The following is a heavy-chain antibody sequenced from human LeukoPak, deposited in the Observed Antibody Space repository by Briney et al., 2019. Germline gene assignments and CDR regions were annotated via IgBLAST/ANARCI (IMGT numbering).Heavy chain of an antibody. CDR2: INPNSGGT. D-gene: IGHD3-22*01. V-gene: IGHV1-2*02. CDR1: GYTFTGYY. J-gene: IGHJ3*02. CDR3: ARGGKYYYDSSVYYEGDAFDI. Sequence: ASVKVSCKASGYTFTGYYMHWVRQAPGQGLEWMGWINPNSGGTNYAQKFQGRVTMTRDTSISTAYMELSRLRSDDTAVYYCARGGKYYYDSSVYYEGDAFDIWGQGTMVTVSS.